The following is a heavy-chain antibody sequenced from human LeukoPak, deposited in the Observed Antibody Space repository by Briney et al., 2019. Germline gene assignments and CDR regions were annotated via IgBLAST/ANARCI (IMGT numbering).Heavy chain of an antibody. Sequence: ASVKVSCKASGYTFTVYYMHWVRRASGQGLEWMGWINPNSGGTDYAQKFQGRVTMTWDTSISTAYMELSRLRSDGTAVYYCARVGPIDGYHGIAFDIWGQGTMVTVSS. CDR1: GYTFTVYY. V-gene: IGHV1-2*02. CDR3: ARVGPIDGYHGIAFDI. D-gene: IGHD5-24*01. CDR2: INPNSGGT. J-gene: IGHJ3*02.